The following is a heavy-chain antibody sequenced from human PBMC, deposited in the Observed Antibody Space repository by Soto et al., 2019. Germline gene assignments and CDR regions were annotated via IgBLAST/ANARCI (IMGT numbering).Heavy chain of an antibody. CDR1: GFTFSDQY. CDR3: TRGYSGVSIYAFDV. CDR2: SANKANSYTT. V-gene: IGHV3-72*01. Sequence: EVQLVESGGGLVQPGGSLRLSCVASGFTFSDQYIDWVRQAPGKGLEWVGRSANKANSYTTEYAASVQGRVTISRDDSKNSLYLQMNSLKTEDTAVYSCTRGYSGVSIYAFDVWGQGTMVTVSS. J-gene: IGHJ3*01. D-gene: IGHD6-19*01.